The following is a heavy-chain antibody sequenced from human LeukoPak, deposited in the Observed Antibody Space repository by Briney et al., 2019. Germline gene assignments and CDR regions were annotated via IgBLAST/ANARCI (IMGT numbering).Heavy chain of an antibody. CDR1: GYTFTSYW. J-gene: IGHJ3*02. D-gene: IGHD2-8*02. CDR3: ARSRGVMGAFDI. Sequence: GESLKISCKASGYTFTSYWIGWVRQLPGKGPEWMGIIYPGDSDSRFSPSFRGQVTSSADKSISTAYLQWSSLKASDTAMYYCARSRGVMGAFDIWDQGTMVTVSS. V-gene: IGHV5-51*01. CDR2: IYPGDSDS.